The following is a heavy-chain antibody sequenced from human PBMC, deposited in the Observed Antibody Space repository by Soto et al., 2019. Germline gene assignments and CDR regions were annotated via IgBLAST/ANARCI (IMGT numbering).Heavy chain of an antibody. CDR2: IYYTGRT. V-gene: IGHV4-59*08. D-gene: IGHD6-19*01. J-gene: IGHJ4*02. CDR1: GGSINSNY. CDR3: ARIGYSSAWTNFDY. Sequence: LSLTCTVSGGSINSNYWTWIRQPPGKGLEWIGYIYYTGRTNYSPSLKSRVTMSVDTSENQLSLKLTSVTAADTAVYYCARIGYSSAWTNFDYWGQGTLVNVSS.